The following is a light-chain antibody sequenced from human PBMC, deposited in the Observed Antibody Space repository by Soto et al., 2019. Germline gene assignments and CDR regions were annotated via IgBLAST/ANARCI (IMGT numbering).Light chain of an antibody. CDR1: SSDVGGFDS. J-gene: IGLJ2*01. V-gene: IGLV2-14*01. CDR2: DVS. CDR3: SSYTSSSALLL. Sequence: QSVLTQPASVSGSPGQSITLSCTGTSSDVGGFDSVSWYQQHPGKAPKLMIYDVSSRPSGVSNRFSGSKSGNTASLTISGLQAEDEADYYCSSYTSSSALLLFGGGTKLTVL.